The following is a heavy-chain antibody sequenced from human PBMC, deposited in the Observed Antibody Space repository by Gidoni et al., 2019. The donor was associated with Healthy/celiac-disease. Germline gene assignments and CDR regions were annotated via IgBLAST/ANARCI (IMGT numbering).Heavy chain of an antibody. CDR1: GYSFTSYW. Sequence: EVQLVQSGAEVKKPGESLKISCKGSGYSFTSYWIGWVRQMPGKGLEWIGIIYPGDSYTRYSPSFQGQVTISADKSISTAYLQWSSLKASDTAMYYCARQPTYGDYVGGAFDIWGQGTMVTVSS. CDR2: IYPGDSYT. V-gene: IGHV5-51*01. J-gene: IGHJ3*02. D-gene: IGHD4-17*01. CDR3: ARQPTYGDYVGGAFDI.